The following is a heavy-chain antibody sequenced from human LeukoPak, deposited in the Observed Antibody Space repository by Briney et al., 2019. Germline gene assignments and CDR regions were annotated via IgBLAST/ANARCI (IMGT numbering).Heavy chain of an antibody. CDR2: INHSGST. CDR1: GGSFSGYY. Sequence: SETPSLTCAVYGGSFSGYYWSWIRQPPGKGLEWIGEINHSGSTNYNPSLKSRVTISVDTSKNQFSLKLSSVTAADTAVYYCARGPLLGDYWGQGTLVTVSS. J-gene: IGHJ4*02. V-gene: IGHV4-34*01. CDR3: ARGPLLGDY.